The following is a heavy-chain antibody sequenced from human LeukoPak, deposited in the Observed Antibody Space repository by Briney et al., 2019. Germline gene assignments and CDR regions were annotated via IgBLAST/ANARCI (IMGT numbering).Heavy chain of an antibody. J-gene: IGHJ4*02. D-gene: IGHD6-19*01. CDR1: GFTFSNYW. V-gene: IGHV3-74*01. Sequence: GGSLRLSCAASGFTFSNYWMHWVRQAPGKGLVWVSRIATDGSTTGYADSVKGRFTISRDNARNTLYLEMNSLSAEDTAVYYCARPDNISGWTYFDYWGQGTLVTVSS. CDR3: ARPDNISGWTYFDY. CDR2: IATDGSTT.